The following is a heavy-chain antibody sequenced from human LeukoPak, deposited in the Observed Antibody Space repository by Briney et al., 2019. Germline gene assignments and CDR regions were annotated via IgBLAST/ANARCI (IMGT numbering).Heavy chain of an antibody. CDR3: AREGLRLGALSLYIDP. J-gene: IGHJ5*02. D-gene: IGHD3-16*02. CDR1: GFTVSSNY. CDR2: IYSDGST. V-gene: IGHV3-66*01. Sequence: PGGSLRLSCAASGFTVSSNYMSWVRQAPGKGLEWVSIIYSDGSTYYRDSVKGRFTISRDNSKNTLYLQMNSLRAEDTAVYYCAREGLRLGALSLYIDPWGQGTLVTVSS.